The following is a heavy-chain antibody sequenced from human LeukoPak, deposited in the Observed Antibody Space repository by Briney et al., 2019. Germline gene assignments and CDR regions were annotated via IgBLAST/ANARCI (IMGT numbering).Heavy chain of an antibody. D-gene: IGHD3-10*01. J-gene: IGHJ6*04. CDR3: ARVPITYYYGSGSYFCGMDV. Sequence: GESLRLSCAASGLTFSSYWMSWVRLAPGKGLEWGANIKQDGSEIYYVDSVKGRFTISRDNAKNSLYLQMNTLRAEDTAVYYCARVPITYYYGSGSYFCGMDVWGKGTTVSVSS. CDR1: GLTFSSYW. CDR2: IKQDGSEI. V-gene: IGHV3-7*03.